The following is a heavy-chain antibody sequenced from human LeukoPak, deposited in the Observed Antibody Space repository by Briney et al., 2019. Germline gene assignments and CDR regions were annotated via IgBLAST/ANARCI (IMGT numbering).Heavy chain of an antibody. CDR1: GFTVSSNY. CDR3: LADYGDRDY. D-gene: IGHD4-17*01. Sequence: GGSLRLSCAASGFTVSSNYMSWVRQAPGRGLEWVSVIYSGGSTCYADSVKGRFTISRDNSKNTLYLQMNSLRAEDTAVYHCLADYGDRDYWGQGTLVTVSS. CDR2: IYSGGST. V-gene: IGHV3-53*01. J-gene: IGHJ4*02.